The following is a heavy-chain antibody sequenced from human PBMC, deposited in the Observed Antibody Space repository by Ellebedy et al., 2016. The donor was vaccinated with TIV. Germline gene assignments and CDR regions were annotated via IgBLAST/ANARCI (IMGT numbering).Heavy chain of an antibody. J-gene: IGHJ3*02. CDR1: GFTFSSHW. CDR3: VRESQLPIAVDGAFDI. V-gene: IGHV3-7*03. D-gene: IGHD5-24*01. Sequence: PGGSLRLSCEASGFTFSSHWMNWVRQPPGKGLEWVANIRQDGGDESCVDSVRGRFFISRDNARNSLYLQMTSLRAEDTAVYYCVRESQLPIAVDGAFDIWGQGTTVTVSS. CDR2: IRQDGGDE.